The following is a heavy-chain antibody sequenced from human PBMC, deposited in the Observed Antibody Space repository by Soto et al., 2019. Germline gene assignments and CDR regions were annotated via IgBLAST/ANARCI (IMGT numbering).Heavy chain of an antibody. CDR1: GFSFVNYA. V-gene: IGHV3-23*01. CDR3: AKATMNGGWFNTFDS. CDR2: LSGRGTST. J-gene: IGHJ4*02. D-gene: IGHD6-19*01. Sequence: GGCLRLSCAASGFSFVNYAMNWVRQAPGKGLEWVSGLSGRGTSTYYADSVKGRFTISRDNSRDTLFLQMTSLTADDTAVYYCAKATMNGGWFNTFDSWGQGALVTVSS.